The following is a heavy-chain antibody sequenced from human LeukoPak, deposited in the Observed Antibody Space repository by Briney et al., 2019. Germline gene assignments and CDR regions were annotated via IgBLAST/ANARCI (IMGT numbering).Heavy chain of an antibody. Sequence: SETLSLTCRVSGGSISTYHWNWIRQPPGKGLEWIGYISYIGPTHYNPSPKRRGTISVDRSKNQFSLKVTSITAADTAVYYCARIRRQSDNDWSYYMDAWGRGTTVSVSS. V-gene: IGHV4-59*08. CDR2: ISYIGPT. CDR3: ARIRRQSDNDWSYYMDA. D-gene: IGHD5-12*01. J-gene: IGHJ6*03. CDR1: GGSISTYH.